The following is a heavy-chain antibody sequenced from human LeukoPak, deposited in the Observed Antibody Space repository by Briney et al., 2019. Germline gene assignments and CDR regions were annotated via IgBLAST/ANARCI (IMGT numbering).Heavy chain of an antibody. J-gene: IGHJ6*03. CDR2: IKQDGCEK. CDR1: GFTFSSYW. CDR3: ARGYCSGGSCLWRVYYYYYIDV. D-gene: IGHD2-15*01. V-gene: IGHV3-7*01. Sequence: GGSLRLSCAASGFTFSSYWMSWVRQAPGKGLEWVANIKQDGCEKYYMDSVKGRFTISRDNAKNSLYLQMNSLRAEDTAVYYCARGYCSGGSCLWRVYYYYYIDVWGKGTTVTISS.